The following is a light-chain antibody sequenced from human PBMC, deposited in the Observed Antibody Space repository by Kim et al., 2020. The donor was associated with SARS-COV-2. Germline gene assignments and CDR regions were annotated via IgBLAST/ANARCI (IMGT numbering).Light chain of an antibody. J-gene: IGKJ1*01. CDR3: QQSYSTPRT. Sequence: ASGGDRVTITCRPSHSCSSYLNWYQQKPGKAPKLLIYAASSLQSGVPSRFRGSGSGTDFTLTISSLQPEDVATYYCQQSYSTPRTIGQGTKVDI. CDR2: AAS. CDR1: HSCSSY. V-gene: IGKV1-39*01.